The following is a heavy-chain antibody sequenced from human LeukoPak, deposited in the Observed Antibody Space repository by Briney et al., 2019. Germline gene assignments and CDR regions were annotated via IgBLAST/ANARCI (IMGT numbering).Heavy chain of an antibody. Sequence: GGSLRLSCAASGFTFSSYGMHWVRQAPGKGLEWVAVIWYDGSNKYYADSVKGRFTISRDNSKNTLYLQMNSLRAEDTAVYYCARGRWGRVRAHFDYWGQGTLVTVSS. CDR3: ARGRWGRVRAHFDY. CDR1: GFTFSSYG. V-gene: IGHV3-33*01. D-gene: IGHD3-10*01. CDR2: IWYDGSNK. J-gene: IGHJ4*02.